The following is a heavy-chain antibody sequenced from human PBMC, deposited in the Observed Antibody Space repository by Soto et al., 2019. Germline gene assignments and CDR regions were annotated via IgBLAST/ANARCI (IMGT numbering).Heavy chain of an antibody. CDR1: GGSISSSSYY. CDR3: ARHDTADYYDSSGYLHFDY. D-gene: IGHD3-22*01. J-gene: IGHJ4*02. Sequence: SETLSLTCTVSGGSISSSSYYWGWIRQPPGKGLEWIGSIYYSGSTYYNPSLKSRVTISVDTSKNQFSLKLSSVTAADTAVYYCARHDTADYYDSSGYLHFDYWGQGTLVTVSS. V-gene: IGHV4-39*01. CDR2: IYYSGST.